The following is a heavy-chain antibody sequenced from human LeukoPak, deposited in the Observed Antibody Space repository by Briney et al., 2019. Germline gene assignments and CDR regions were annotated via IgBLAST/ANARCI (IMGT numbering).Heavy chain of an antibody. CDR1: GFTFRTYT. CDR3: VRGDERGS. V-gene: IGHV3-21*01. Sequence: GGSLRLFCAASGFTFRTYTTNWVRQAPGKGLEWVSSISAAGDNTHNADSIKGRFTISRDNAKDSLYLQMNNLRDEDTAIYYCVRGDERGSWGQGAQVTVSS. CDR2: ISAAGDNT. J-gene: IGHJ5*02. D-gene: IGHD1-1*01.